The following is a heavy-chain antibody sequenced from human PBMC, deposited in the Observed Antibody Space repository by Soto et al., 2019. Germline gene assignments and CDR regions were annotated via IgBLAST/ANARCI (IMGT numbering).Heavy chain of an antibody. CDR2: INHSGST. CDR1: GGSFSGYS. Sequence: QVQLQQWGAGLLKPSETLSLTCAVYGGSFSGYSWSWIRQPPGKGLEWSGEINHSGSTNYNPALKSRVTLSVDTSKNQFSLKLSSVTAADTAVYYCARGRRDYVWGSYGYFDYWGQGTLVPVSS. D-gene: IGHD3-16*01. V-gene: IGHV4-34*01. CDR3: ARGRRDYVWGSYGYFDY. J-gene: IGHJ4*02.